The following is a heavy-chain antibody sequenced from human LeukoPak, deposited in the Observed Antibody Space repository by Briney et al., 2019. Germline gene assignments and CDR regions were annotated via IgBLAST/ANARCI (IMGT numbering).Heavy chain of an antibody. CDR1: GGSISSGSYY. J-gene: IGHJ2*01. V-gene: IGHV4-61*02. Sequence: SETLSLTCTVSGGSISSGSYYWSWIRQPAGKGLEWIGRIYTSGSTNYNPSLKSRVTISVDTSKNQFSLKLSSVTAADTAVYYCAREYDFWSSGRYFDLWGRGTLVTVSS. CDR3: AREYDFWSSGRYFDL. CDR2: IYTSGST. D-gene: IGHD3/OR15-3a*01.